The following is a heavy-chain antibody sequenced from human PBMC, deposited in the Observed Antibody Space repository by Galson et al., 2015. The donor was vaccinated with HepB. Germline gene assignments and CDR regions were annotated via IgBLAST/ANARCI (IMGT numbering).Heavy chain of an antibody. CDR2: FDPEDGET. J-gene: IGHJ3*02. D-gene: IGHD6-13*01. Sequence: SVKVSCKVSGYTLTELSMHWVRQAPGKGLEWMGGFDPEDGETIYAQKFQGRVTMTEDTSTDTVYMELSSLRSEDTAVYYCARDPFSTGHIAAAGDAFDIWGQGTMVTVSS. CDR3: ARDPFSTGHIAAAGDAFDI. CDR1: GYTLTELS. V-gene: IGHV1-24*01.